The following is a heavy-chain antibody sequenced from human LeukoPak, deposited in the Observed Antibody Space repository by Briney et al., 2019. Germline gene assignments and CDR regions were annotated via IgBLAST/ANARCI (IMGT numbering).Heavy chain of an antibody. Sequence: PGGSLRLSCAAAEFSFSSYWMTWVRQAPGKGLEWVADIKQDGSEKYYVDSVKGRFTISRQNAKNSLFLQMNSLRAEDTAVYYCARGDLVVTLEGPIDYWGQGTLVTVSS. V-gene: IGHV3-7*01. J-gene: IGHJ4*02. CDR2: IKQDGSEK. CDR3: ARGDLVVTLEGPIDY. D-gene: IGHD2-21*02. CDR1: EFSFSSYW.